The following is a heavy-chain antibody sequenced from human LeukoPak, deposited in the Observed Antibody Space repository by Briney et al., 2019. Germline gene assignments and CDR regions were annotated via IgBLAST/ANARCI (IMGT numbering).Heavy chain of an antibody. CDR1: GFTFSSYD. V-gene: IGHV3-13*05. D-gene: IGHD3-22*01. J-gene: IGHJ4*02. CDR3: ARALYDSSGYYYFDY. Sequence: RPGGSLRLSCAASGFTFSSYDMHWVRQATGKGLEWVSAIGTAGDPYYPGSVKGRFTISRENAKNSLYLQMNSLRAGDTAVYYCARALYDSSGYYYFDYWGQGTLVTVSS. CDR2: IGTAGDP.